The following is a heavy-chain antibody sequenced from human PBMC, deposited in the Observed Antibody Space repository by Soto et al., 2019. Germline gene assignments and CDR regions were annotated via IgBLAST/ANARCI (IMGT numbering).Heavy chain of an antibody. CDR3: AKDRPSGSRPYYYGMDV. CDR2: ISYDGSNK. CDR1: GVTFSSYG. J-gene: IGHJ6*02. Sequence: PGGSLRLSCAASGVTFSSYGMHWVRQAPGKGLEWVAVISYDGSNKYYADSVKGRFTISRDNSKNTLYLQMNSLRAEDTAVYYCAKDRPSGSRPYYYGMDVWRQGTTVTVSS. D-gene: IGHD1-26*01. V-gene: IGHV3-30*18.